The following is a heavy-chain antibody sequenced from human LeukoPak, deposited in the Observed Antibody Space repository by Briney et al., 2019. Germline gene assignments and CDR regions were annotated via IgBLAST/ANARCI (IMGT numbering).Heavy chain of an antibody. J-gene: IGHJ4*02. CDR2: IGGSSNYI. D-gene: IGHD3-10*01. V-gene: IGHV3-21*01. CDR1: GFTFSDYS. Sequence: PGGSLRLSCAASGFTFSDYSMNWVRQAPGKGLESVSSIGGSSNYISYADSVKGRFTISRDNAKNSLYLQMNSLRAEDTAVYYCASIVEEFGELLYDYWGQGTLVTVSS. CDR3: ASIVEEFGELLYDY.